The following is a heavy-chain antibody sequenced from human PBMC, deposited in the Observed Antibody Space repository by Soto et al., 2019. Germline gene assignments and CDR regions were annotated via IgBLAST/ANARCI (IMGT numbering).Heavy chain of an antibody. D-gene: IGHD2-21*02. J-gene: IGHJ6*02. Sequence: PSETLSLTCTVSGGSISSSSYYWGWIRQPPGKGLEWIGSIYYSGSTYYNPSLKSRVTISVDTSKNQFSLKLSSVTAADTAVYYCARGVTDPYYYYYGMDVWGQGTTVTVS. CDR2: IYYSGST. V-gene: IGHV4-39*01. CDR3: ARGVTDPYYYYYGMDV. CDR1: GGSISSSSYY.